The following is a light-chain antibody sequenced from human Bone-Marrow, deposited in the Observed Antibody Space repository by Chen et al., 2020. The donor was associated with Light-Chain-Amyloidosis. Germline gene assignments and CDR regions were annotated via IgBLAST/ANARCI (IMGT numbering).Light chain of an antibody. J-gene: IGKJ4*01. Sequence: DILMTQSPSSLSASVGDRVTITCRASQTINTYLNWYQQKPGKAPNLLIYAASTLQSGVPSRFSGTGSGTDFTLTISSLQPEDFATYYCQQTYSTITFGGGTKVEIK. V-gene: IGKV1-39*01. CDR2: AAS. CDR1: QTINTY. CDR3: QQTYSTIT.